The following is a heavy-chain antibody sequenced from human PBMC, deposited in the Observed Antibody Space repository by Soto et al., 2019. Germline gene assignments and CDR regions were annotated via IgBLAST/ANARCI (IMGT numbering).Heavy chain of an antibody. Sequence: QLQLQESGSGLVKPSQTLSLTCAVSGGSISSGGYSWSWIRQPPGKGLEWIGYIYHSGSTYNNPSLKSRVTISVDRSKNQFSLKLSSVTAADTAVYYCARGYDFWSGYYPPKNWFDPWGQGTLVTVSS. CDR2: IYHSGST. CDR3: ARGYDFWSGYYPPKNWFDP. J-gene: IGHJ5*02. V-gene: IGHV4-30-2*01. CDR1: GGSISSGGYS. D-gene: IGHD3-3*01.